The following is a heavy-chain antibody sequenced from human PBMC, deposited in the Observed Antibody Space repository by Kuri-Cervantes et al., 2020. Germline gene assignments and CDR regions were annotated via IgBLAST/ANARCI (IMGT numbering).Heavy chain of an antibody. Sequence: GESLKISCKASGGTFSSYAISWVRQAPGQGLEWMGWINTNAGNPTYSQGFTGRFVFSLDTSVSTAYLQISSLKAEDTAVYYCARGLGGTMIADYWGQGTLVTVSS. CDR2: INTNAGNP. CDR3: ARGLGGTMIADY. V-gene: IGHV7-4-1*02. J-gene: IGHJ4*02. CDR1: GGTFSSYA. D-gene: IGHD3-22*01.